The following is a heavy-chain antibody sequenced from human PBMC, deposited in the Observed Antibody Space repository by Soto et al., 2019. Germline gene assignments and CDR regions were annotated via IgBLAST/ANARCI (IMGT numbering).Heavy chain of an antibody. CDR1: GGSISSGGYY. Sequence: TLSLTCTVSGGSISSGGYYWSWIRQHPGKGLEWIGYIYYSGSTYYNPSLKSRVTISVDTSKNQFSLKLSSVTAADTAVYYCARGRYSSSWYDYGMDVWGQGTTVTVSS. D-gene: IGHD6-13*01. CDR3: ARGRYSSSWYDYGMDV. J-gene: IGHJ6*02. CDR2: IYYSGST. V-gene: IGHV4-31*03.